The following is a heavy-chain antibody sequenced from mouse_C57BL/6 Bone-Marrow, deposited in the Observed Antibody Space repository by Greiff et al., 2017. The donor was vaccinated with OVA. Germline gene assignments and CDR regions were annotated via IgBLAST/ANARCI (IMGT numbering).Heavy chain of an antibody. J-gene: IGHJ2*01. Sequence: EVKLVESEGGLVQPGSSMKLSCTASGFTFSDYYMAWVRQVPEKGLEWVANINSAGSSTYYLDSLKSRFIISRDNAKNILYLQMSSLKSEDTATYYCARANWDQGKFDYWGQGTTLTVSS. CDR3: ARANWDQGKFDY. CDR2: INSAGSST. V-gene: IGHV5-16*01. D-gene: IGHD4-1*01. CDR1: GFTFSDYY.